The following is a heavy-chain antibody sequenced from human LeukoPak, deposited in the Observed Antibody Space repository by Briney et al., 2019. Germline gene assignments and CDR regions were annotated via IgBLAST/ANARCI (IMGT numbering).Heavy chain of an antibody. V-gene: IGHV4-30-4*01. CDR3: ARQSRGSFDWLFHGDWFDP. CDR2: IYYSGST. Sequence: SQTLSLTCTVSGGSISSGDYFWSWIRQPPGKGLEWIGYIYYSGSTNYNPSLKSRVTISVDTSKNQFSLKLSSVTAADTAVYYCARQSRGSFDWLFHGDWFDPWGQGTLVTVSS. D-gene: IGHD3-9*01. J-gene: IGHJ5*02. CDR1: GGSISSGDYF.